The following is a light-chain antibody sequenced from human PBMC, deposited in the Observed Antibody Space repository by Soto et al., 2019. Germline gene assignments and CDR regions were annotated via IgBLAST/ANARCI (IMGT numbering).Light chain of an antibody. Sequence: DIQMTQSPSTLSAFVGDRVTITCRASQSISTWLAWYQQKPGKPPKVLIYHDSSLESGVPSRFSGSGSGTEFTLTITTLQPEDFATYYCQQFNYYPYSFGQGTKLEIK. CDR1: QSISTW. CDR3: QQFNYYPYS. J-gene: IGKJ2*03. V-gene: IGKV1-5*01. CDR2: HDS.